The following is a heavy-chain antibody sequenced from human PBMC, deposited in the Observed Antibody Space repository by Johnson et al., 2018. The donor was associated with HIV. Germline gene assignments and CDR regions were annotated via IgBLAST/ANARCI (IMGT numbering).Heavy chain of an antibody. CDR3: ARRADPYCGGDCYSWLFAFDI. V-gene: IGHV3-13*01. D-gene: IGHD2-21*02. Sequence: VQLVESGGGVVQPGRSLRLSCAASGFTFSSYDMHWVRQATGKGLEWVSAIGTAGDTYYPGSVKGRFTISRENAKNSLYLQMNSLRAGDTAVYYCARRADPYCGGDCYSWLFAFDIWGQGTMVTISS. CDR2: IGTAGDT. CDR1: GFTFSSYD. J-gene: IGHJ3*02.